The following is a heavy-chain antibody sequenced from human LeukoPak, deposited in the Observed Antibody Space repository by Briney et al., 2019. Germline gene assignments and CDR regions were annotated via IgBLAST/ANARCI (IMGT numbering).Heavy chain of an antibody. CDR2: ISANAVST. D-gene: IGHD2-2*01. CDR1: GFSFSVYE. Sequence: PGGSLRLSCAASGFSFSVYEMHWVRQAPGKGLEWVSGISANAVSTYYADSVKGRFTISRDNSKNTLYLHMDRLGTEDTAVYYCASMPSTEIYYFYYMDVWGKGTTVTVSS. J-gene: IGHJ6*03. V-gene: IGHV3-23*01. CDR3: ASMPSTEIYYFYYMDV.